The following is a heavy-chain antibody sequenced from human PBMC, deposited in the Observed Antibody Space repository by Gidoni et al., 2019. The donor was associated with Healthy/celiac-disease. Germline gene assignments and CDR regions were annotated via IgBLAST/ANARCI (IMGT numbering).Heavy chain of an antibody. V-gene: IGHV4-59*01. CDR3: ARGYGGSYSGAAFDI. Sequence: QVQLQESGPGLVKPSETLSLTCTVSGGSISSYYWSWIRQPPGKGLEWIGYIYYSGSTNYNPSLKSRVTISVDTSKNQFSLKLSSVTAAETAVYYCARGYGGSYSGAAFDIWGQGTMVTVSS. D-gene: IGHD1-26*01. CDR2: IYYSGST. J-gene: IGHJ3*02. CDR1: GGSISSYY.